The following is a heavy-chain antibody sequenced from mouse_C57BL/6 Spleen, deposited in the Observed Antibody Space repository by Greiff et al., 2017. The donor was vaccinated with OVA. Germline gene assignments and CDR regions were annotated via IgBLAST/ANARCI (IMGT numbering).Heavy chain of an antibody. D-gene: IGHD3-2*02. CDR2: IHPNSGST. CDR1: GYTFTSYW. Sequence: QVQLKQPGAELVKPGASVKLSCKASGYTFTSYWMHWVKQRPGQGLEWIGMIHPNSGSTNYNEKFKSKATLTVDKSSSTAYMQLSSLTSEDSAVYYCARQLRPYYFDYWGQGTTLTVSS. J-gene: IGHJ2*01. V-gene: IGHV1-64*01. CDR3: ARQLRPYYFDY.